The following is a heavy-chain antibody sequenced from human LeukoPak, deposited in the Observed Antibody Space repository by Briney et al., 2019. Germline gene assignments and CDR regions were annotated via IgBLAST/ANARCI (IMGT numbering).Heavy chain of an antibody. CDR1: GFTFSDYG. Sequence: GGSLRLSCTASGFTFSDYGLNWVRQAPGKGLEWVAVIWYDGSNKYYADSVKGRFTISRDNSKNTLYLQMNSLRAEDTAVYSCAREYYGSGNYRYFGLDVWGQGTTVTVSS. V-gene: IGHV3-33*08. CDR2: IWYDGSNK. CDR3: AREYYGSGNYRYFGLDV. J-gene: IGHJ6*02. D-gene: IGHD3-10*01.